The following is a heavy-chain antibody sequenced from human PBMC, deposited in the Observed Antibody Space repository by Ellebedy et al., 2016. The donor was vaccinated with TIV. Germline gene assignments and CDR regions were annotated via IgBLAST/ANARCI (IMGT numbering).Heavy chain of an antibody. CDR3: TTTLTYYPDV. D-gene: IGHD3-10*01. CDR1: GFPFTNAW. Sequence: GESLKISCAASGFPFTNAWMEWVRQAPGKGLEWVGRIKSKIDGGTIEYAAPVKGRSTISRDDSKNTLYLQMNSLTTEDTAVYYCTTTLTYYPDVWGPGTTVTVSS. V-gene: IGHV3-15*07. J-gene: IGHJ6*02. CDR2: IKSKIDGGTI.